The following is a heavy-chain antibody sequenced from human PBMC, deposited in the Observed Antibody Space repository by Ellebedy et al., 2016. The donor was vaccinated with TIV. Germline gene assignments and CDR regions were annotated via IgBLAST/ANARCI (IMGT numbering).Heavy chain of an antibody. V-gene: IGHV1-69*13. CDR1: GGTFSSYA. Sequence: SVKVSXKASGGTFSSYAISWVRQAPGQGLEWMGGIIPIFGTANYAQKFQGRVTITADESTSTAYMELSSLRSEDTAVYYCARGVGIAVAGTFFDYWGQGTLVTVSS. CDR3: ARGVGIAVAGTFFDY. D-gene: IGHD6-19*01. CDR2: IIPIFGTA. J-gene: IGHJ4*02.